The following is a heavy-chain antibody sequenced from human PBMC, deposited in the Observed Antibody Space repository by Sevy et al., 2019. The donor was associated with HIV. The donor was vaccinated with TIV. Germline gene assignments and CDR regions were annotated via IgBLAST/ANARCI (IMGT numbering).Heavy chain of an antibody. CDR2: IYSGGST. J-gene: IGHJ6*02. CDR1: GFTFSRYW. D-gene: IGHD2-15*01. CDR3: ARDLGYYGMDV. Sequence: GGSLRLSCAASGFTFSRYWMSWVRQAPGKGLEWVSVIYSGGSTYYADSVKGRFTISRDNSKNTLYLQMNSLRAEDTAVYYCARDLGYYGMDVWGQGTTVTVSS. V-gene: IGHV3-53*01.